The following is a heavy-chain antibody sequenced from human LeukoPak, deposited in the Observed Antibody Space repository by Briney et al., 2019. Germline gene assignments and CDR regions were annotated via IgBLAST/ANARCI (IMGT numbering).Heavy chain of an antibody. CDR2: INPNSGGT. V-gene: IGHV1-2*02. Sequence: ASVKVSCKASGYSFIGYYMHWVRQAPGQGLEWMGWINPNSGGTNYAQKFQGRVTMTRDTSISTAYMELSRLRSDDTAVYYCARQVRSGYYPFDYWGQGTLVTVSS. CDR3: ARQVRSGYYPFDY. J-gene: IGHJ4*02. D-gene: IGHD3-22*01. CDR1: GYSFIGYY.